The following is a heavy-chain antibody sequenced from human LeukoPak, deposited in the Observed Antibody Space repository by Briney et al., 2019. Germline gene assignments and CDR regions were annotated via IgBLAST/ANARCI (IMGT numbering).Heavy chain of an antibody. D-gene: IGHD3-16*01. CDR2: IYYSGST. CDR3: ARHARLGGSFY. V-gene: IGHV4-59*08. J-gene: IGHJ4*02. CDR1: GGSISSYY. Sequence: SETLSLTCTVSGGSISSYYRSWIRQPPGKGLEWIGYIYYSGSTNYNPSLKSRVTISVDTSKNQFSLKLSSVTAADTAVYYCARHARLGGSFYWGQGTLVTVSS.